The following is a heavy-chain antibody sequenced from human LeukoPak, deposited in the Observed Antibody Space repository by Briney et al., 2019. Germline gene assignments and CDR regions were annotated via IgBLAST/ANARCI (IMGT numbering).Heavy chain of an antibody. J-gene: IGHJ4*02. CDR2: IYPGDSDT. V-gene: IGHV5-51*01. CDR1: GDSFTNHW. Sequence: GESLKISCKGSGDSFTNHWIGWVRQMPGKGLEWMGIIYPGDSDTRYSPSFQGQVTISAAKSISTAYLQWSSLKASDTAIYYCARRSCSGGVCYPDYWGQGTLVTVSS. D-gene: IGHD2-8*02. CDR3: ARRSCSGGVCYPDY.